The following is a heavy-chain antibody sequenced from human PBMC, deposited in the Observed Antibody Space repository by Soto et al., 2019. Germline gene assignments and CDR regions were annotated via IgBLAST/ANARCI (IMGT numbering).Heavy chain of an antibody. J-gene: IGHJ4*02. V-gene: IGHV1-69*04. CDR1: GGTFCSYT. D-gene: IGHD3-10*01. Sequence: SVKVSCKASGGTFCSYTISWVRQAPGQGLEWMGRIIPILGIANYAQKFQGRVTITADKSTSTAYMELSSLRSEDTAVYYCARDLRITMVRGVIIYLXYWGQGTLVTVSS. CDR3: ARDLRITMVRGVIIYLXY. CDR2: IIPILGIA.